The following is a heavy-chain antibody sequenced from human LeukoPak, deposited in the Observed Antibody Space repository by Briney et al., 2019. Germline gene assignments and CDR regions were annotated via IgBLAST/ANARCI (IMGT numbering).Heavy chain of an antibody. CDR1: GYTFTSYG. Sequence: ASVKVSCKASGYTFTSYGISWVRQAPGQGLEWMGWISAYNGNTNYAQKLQGRVTMTTDTSTSTAYMELRSLRSDDTAVYYCARDGPDARQLVPVYYYYYMGVWGKGTTVTVSS. CDR3: ARDGPDARQLVPVYYYYYMGV. J-gene: IGHJ6*03. D-gene: IGHD6-13*01. V-gene: IGHV1-18*01. CDR2: ISAYNGNT.